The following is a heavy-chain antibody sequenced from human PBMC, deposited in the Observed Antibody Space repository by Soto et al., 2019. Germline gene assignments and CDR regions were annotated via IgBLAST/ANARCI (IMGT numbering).Heavy chain of an antibody. D-gene: IGHD3-9*01. Sequence: GGSPRLSCAASGFTFSSYAMHWVRKAPGKGLEWVAVISYDGSNKYYADSVKGRFTISRDNSKNTLYLQMNSLRAEDTAVYYCARGGNYILTGYSHFDYWGQGTLVTVPQ. J-gene: IGHJ4*02. V-gene: IGHV3-30-3*01. CDR3: ARGGNYILTGYSHFDY. CDR1: GFTFSSYA. CDR2: ISYDGSNK.